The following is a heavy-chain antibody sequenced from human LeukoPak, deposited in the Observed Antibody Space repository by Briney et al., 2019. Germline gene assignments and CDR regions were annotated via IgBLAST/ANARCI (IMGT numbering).Heavy chain of an antibody. J-gene: IGHJ5*02. CDR3: ASWGAYCSSTSCPNWFDP. D-gene: IGHD2-2*01. Sequence: GGSLRLSCAASGFTFDDYGMSWVRQAPGKGLEWVSGINWNGGSTGYADSVKGRFTISRDNAKNSLYLQMNSLGAEDTALYYCASWGAYCSSTSCPNWFDPWGQGTLVTVSS. V-gene: IGHV3-20*04. CDR1: GFTFDDYG. CDR2: INWNGGST.